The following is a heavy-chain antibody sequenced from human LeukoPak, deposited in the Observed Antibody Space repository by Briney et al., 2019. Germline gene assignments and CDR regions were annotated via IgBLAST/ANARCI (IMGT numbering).Heavy chain of an antibody. CDR1: GGSISSSSYY. V-gene: IGHV4-39*02. CDR2: IYYSGGT. J-gene: IGHJ4*02. CDR3: ARRETGLIRGSLDY. D-gene: IGHD1-26*01. Sequence: SETPSLTCTVSGGSISSSSYYWDWIRQPPGKGLEWIGSIYYSGGTYYNPSLKSRVTVSVDTSKNHFSLKLTSVTAADTAVYYCARRETGLIRGSLDYWGQGTLVTVSS.